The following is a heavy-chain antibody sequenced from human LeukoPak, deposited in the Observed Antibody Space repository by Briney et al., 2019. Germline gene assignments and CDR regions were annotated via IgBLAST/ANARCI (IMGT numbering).Heavy chain of an antibody. CDR1: GGTFSSYA. D-gene: IGHD2-15*01. CDR3: ARKGYCSGGSCYLDAFDI. V-gene: IGHV1-69*13. CDR2: IIPIFGTA. Sequence: GASVKVSCKASGGTFSSYAICWVRQAPGQGLEWMGGIIPIFGTANYAQKFQGRVTITADESTSTAYMELSSLRSEDTAVYYCARKGYCSGGSCYLDAFDIWGQGTMVTVSS. J-gene: IGHJ3*02.